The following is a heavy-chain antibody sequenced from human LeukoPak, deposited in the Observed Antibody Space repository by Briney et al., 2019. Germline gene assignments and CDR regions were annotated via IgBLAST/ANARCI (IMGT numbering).Heavy chain of an antibody. CDR3: ATRAARQSSYDSSGYRYNWFDP. Sequence: SETLSLTCTVSGDSISSSSYYWGWIRQPPGKGLDWIGSIYYRGSTYYNPSLKSRVTISVDTSKNQFSLKLSSVTAADTAVYYCATRAARQSSYDSSGYRYNWFDPWGQGTLLTVSS. V-gene: IGHV4-39*07. CDR2: IYYRGST. J-gene: IGHJ5*02. CDR1: GDSISSSSYY. D-gene: IGHD3-22*01.